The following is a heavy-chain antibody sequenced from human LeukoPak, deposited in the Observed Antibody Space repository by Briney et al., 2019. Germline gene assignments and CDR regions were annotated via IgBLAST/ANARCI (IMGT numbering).Heavy chain of an antibody. Sequence: GGSLRLSCAASGFTFSSYAMHWVRQAPGKGLEWVAVISYDGSNKYYADSVKGRFTISRDNSKNTLYLQMNSLRAEDTAVYYCARGTDTAMAWGQGTLVTVSS. CDR3: ARGTDTAMA. J-gene: IGHJ5*02. CDR1: GFTFSSYA. CDR2: ISYDGSNK. V-gene: IGHV3-30-3*01. D-gene: IGHD5-18*01.